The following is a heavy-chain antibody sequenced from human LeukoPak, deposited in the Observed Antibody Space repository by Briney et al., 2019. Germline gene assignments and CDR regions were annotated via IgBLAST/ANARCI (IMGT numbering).Heavy chain of an antibody. CDR2: IYTSGST. Sequence: SETLSLTCTVSGGSISSGSYYWSWIRQPAGKGLEWIGRIYTSGSTNYNPSLKSRVTISVDTSKNQFSLKLSSVTAADTAVYYCAREGYYYGSGAHDAFDIWGQGTMVTVSS. CDR1: GGSISSGSYY. D-gene: IGHD3-10*01. J-gene: IGHJ3*02. V-gene: IGHV4-61*02. CDR3: AREGYYYGSGAHDAFDI.